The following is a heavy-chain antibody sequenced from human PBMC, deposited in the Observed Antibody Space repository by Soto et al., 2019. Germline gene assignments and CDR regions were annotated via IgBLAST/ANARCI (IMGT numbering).Heavy chain of an antibody. V-gene: IGHV4-4*02. CDR3: TRDVVGGGWLDY. D-gene: IGHD6-19*01. J-gene: IGHJ4*02. Sequence: QVQLQESGPGLVKPSGTLSLTCVVSGASIISTNWWSWVRQPPGKGLEWIGEISHGGSTNYNPSLKSRVTLSVDKSKNQFSLKLTSATAADTAVYYCTRDVVGGGWLDYWGQGALVTVSS. CDR1: GASIISTNW. CDR2: ISHGGST.